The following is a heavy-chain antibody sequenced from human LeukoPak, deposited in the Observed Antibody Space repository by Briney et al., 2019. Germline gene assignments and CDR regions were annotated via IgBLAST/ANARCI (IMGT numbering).Heavy chain of an antibody. Sequence: GGSLRHSCAASGFTFSTHWMHWVRQTPGKGLVWVSRISPDGSRTAYADSVKGRFTISRDNARDTLYLQLNSLGAEDTAVYYCARVSSLWSFDYWGQGTLVTVSS. CDR2: ISPDGSRT. V-gene: IGHV3-74*01. CDR3: ARVSSLWSFDY. CDR1: GFTFSTHW. J-gene: IGHJ4*02. D-gene: IGHD3-10*01.